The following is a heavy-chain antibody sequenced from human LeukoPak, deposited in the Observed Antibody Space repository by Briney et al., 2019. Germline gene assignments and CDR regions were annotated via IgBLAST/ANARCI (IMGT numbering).Heavy chain of an antibody. J-gene: IGHJ4*02. CDR3: ARGIAAAGTRTGFDY. Sequence: GGSLRLSCGASGFTFSSYGMHWVRQAPGKGLEWVAFIRYDGSNKYYADSVKGRFTISRDNSKNTLYLQMNSLRAEDTAVYYCARGIAAAGTRTGFDYWGQGTLVTVSS. D-gene: IGHD6-13*01. CDR2: IRYDGSNK. V-gene: IGHV3-30*02. CDR1: GFTFSSYG.